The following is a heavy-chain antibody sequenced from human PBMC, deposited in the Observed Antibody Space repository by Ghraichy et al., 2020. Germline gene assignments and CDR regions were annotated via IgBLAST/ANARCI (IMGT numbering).Heavy chain of an antibody. V-gene: IGHV2-70*11. CDR2: IDWDDDK. D-gene: IGHD1-26*01. Sequence: QTLSLTCTFSGFSLSTSGMCVSWIRQPPGKALEWLARIDWDDDKYYSTSLKTRLTISKDTSKNQVVLTMTNMDPVDTATYYCARDRIVGATGGMDVWGQGTTVTVSS. CDR1: GFSLSTSGMC. CDR3: ARDRIVGATGGMDV. J-gene: IGHJ6*02.